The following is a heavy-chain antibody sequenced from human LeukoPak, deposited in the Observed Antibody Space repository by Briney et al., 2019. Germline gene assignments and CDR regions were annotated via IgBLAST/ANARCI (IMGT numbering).Heavy chain of an antibody. J-gene: IGHJ4*02. CDR3: ARVVGATDY. D-gene: IGHD1-26*01. CDR2: IRYDGSNK. Sequence: PGGSLRLSCAASGFTFSSYGMHWVRQAPGKGLEWVAVIRYDGSNKYYADSVKGRFSISRDNSKNTLYLQMNSLRAEDTAVYYCARVVGATDYWGQGTLITVSS. V-gene: IGHV3-30*02. CDR1: GFTFSSYG.